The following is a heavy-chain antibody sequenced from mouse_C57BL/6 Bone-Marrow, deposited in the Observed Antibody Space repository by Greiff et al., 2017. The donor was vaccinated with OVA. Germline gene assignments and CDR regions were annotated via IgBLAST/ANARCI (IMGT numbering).Heavy chain of an antibody. CDR2: IHPNSGST. V-gene: IGHV1-64*01. D-gene: IGHD2-5*01. CDR3: ASRAYYSKRYFDV. J-gene: IGHJ1*03. CDR1: GYTFTSYW. Sequence: QVQLQQPGAELVKPGASVKLSCKASGYTFTSYWMHWVKQRPGQGLEWIGMIHPNSGSTNYNEKFKSKATLTADKSSSTAYMQLSSLTSEDSAVYYCASRAYYSKRYFDVWGTGTTVTVSS.